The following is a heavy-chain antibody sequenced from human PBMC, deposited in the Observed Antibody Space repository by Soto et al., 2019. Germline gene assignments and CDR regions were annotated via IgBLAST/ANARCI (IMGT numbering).Heavy chain of an antibody. CDR2: IIPIFGTA. D-gene: IGHD6-25*01. CDR3: ARGEHAANFQH. Sequence: QVQLVQSGGEVKKPGSSEKVSCKASGGTFSSYDISWVRLAPGQGLEWMGGIIPIFGTANYAQKFQGRVTITADESTSTAYMELSSLRSEDTAVYYCARGEHAANFQHWGQGTLVTVSS. CDR1: GGTFSSYD. V-gene: IGHV1-69*12. J-gene: IGHJ1*01.